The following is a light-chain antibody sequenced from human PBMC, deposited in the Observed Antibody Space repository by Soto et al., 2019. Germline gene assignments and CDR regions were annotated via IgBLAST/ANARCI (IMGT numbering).Light chain of an antibody. CDR1: QSVSSN. V-gene: IGKV3-15*01. CDR3: QQYNKWSFT. CDR2: GAS. J-gene: IGKJ3*01. Sequence: EIVMAQSPATLSVSPGERATLSCRASQSVSSNVAWYQQKPGQAPRLLIYGASTRATGIPARFGGSGSGTEFTLTISSLQSEDFAVYYCQQYNKWSFTFGPGTKVDIK.